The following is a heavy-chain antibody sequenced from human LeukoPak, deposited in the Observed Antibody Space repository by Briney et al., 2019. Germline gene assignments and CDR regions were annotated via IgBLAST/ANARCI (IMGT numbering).Heavy chain of an antibody. J-gene: IGHJ4*02. CDR1: GLTFSSYW. V-gene: IGHV3-7*05. Sequence: GGSLRLSCAASGLTFSSYWMSWVRQAPGKGLEWVANIKHDGSDKKYMDSVKGRFTISRDNAKNSLYLQMNSLRVEDTAVYYCAGQTSAKGFDYWGQGTLVTASS. CDR3: AGQTSAKGFDY. D-gene: IGHD2-2*01. CDR2: IKHDGSDK.